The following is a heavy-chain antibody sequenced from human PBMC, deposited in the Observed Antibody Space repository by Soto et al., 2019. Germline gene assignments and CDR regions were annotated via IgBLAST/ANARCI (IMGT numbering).Heavy chain of an antibody. CDR2: ISGSGGST. Sequence: EVQLLESGGGLVQPGGSLRLSCAASEFTFSTHAMTWVRQAPGKVLEWVSSISGSGGSTYYADSVKGRFTISRDNSKNTLYLQMNSLRAEDAAVYSCAKAGYCVSTSCYFPFDYWGQGTLVTVSS. V-gene: IGHV3-23*01. CDR1: EFTFSTHA. J-gene: IGHJ4*02. CDR3: AKAGYCVSTSCYFPFDY. D-gene: IGHD2-2*01.